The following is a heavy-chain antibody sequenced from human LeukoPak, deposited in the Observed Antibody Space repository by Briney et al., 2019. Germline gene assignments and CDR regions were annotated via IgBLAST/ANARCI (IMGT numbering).Heavy chain of an antibody. J-gene: IGHJ4*02. CDR1: GFTFDDYT. CDR2: ISWDGGST. D-gene: IGHD6-13*01. CDR3: AKDKSPIAAAGSAFDY. Sequence: GGSLRLSCAASGFTFDDYTMHWVRQAPGKGLEWVSLISWDGGSTYYADSVKGRFTISRDNSKNSLYLQMNSLRTEDTALYYCAKDKSPIAAAGSAFDYWGQGTLVTVSS. V-gene: IGHV3-43*01.